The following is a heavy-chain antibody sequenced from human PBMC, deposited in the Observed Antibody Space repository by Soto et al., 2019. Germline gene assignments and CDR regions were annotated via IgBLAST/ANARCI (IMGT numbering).Heavy chain of an antibody. J-gene: IGHJ5*02. CDR3: ARSYSKGQADWFDP. V-gene: IGHV4-30-4*01. CDR1: GGSISSGDYY. CDR2: IYYSGST. D-gene: IGHD4-4*01. Sequence: QVQLQESGPGLVKPSQTLSLTCTVSGGSISSGDYYWSWIRQPPGKGLEWIGYIYYSGSTYYNPSLKSRVTISVDTSKTQFSQALSSVTAADTAVYYCARSYSKGQADWFDPWGQGTLVTVSS.